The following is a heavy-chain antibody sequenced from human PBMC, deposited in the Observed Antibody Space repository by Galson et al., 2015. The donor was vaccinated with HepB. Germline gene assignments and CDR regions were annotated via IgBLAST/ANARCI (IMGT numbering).Heavy chain of an antibody. CDR1: GFTFSSYA. CDR3: ARDELIAAVSYAFDI. CDR2: ISYDGSNK. V-gene: IGHV3-30-3*01. D-gene: IGHD6-13*01. J-gene: IGHJ3*02. Sequence: SLRLSCAASGFTFSSYAMHWVRQAPGKGLEWVAVISYDGSNKYYADSVKGRFTISRDNSKNTLYPQMNSLRAEDTAVYYCARDELIAAVSYAFDIWGQGTMVTVSS.